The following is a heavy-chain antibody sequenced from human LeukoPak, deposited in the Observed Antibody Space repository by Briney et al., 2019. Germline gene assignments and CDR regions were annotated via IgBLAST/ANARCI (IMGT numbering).Heavy chain of an antibody. CDR3: ARTSTDNWFDP. CDR2: INHSGST. V-gene: IGHV4-39*07. D-gene: IGHD2-2*01. CDR1: GGSISTITYY. J-gene: IGHJ5*02. Sequence: SETLSLTCTVSGGSISTITYYWGWIRQPPGKGLEWIGEINHSGSTNYNPSLKSRVTISVDTSKNQFSLKLSSVTAADTAVYYCARTSTDNWFDPWGQGTLVTVSS.